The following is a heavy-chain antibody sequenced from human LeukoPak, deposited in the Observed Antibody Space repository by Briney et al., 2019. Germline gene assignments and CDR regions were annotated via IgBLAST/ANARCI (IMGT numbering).Heavy chain of an antibody. CDR1: GFTFSSYW. CDR2: INSDGSST. J-gene: IGHJ6*02. V-gene: IGHV3-74*01. D-gene: IGHD2-2*01. CDR3: ARMGSVVVVPAAMYYYGMDV. Sequence: GGSLRLSCAASGFTFSSYWMHWVRQAPGKGLVWVSRINSDGSSTSYADSVKGRFTISRDHAKNTLYLQMNSLRAEDTAVYYCARMGSVVVVPAAMYYYGMDVWGQGTTVTVSS.